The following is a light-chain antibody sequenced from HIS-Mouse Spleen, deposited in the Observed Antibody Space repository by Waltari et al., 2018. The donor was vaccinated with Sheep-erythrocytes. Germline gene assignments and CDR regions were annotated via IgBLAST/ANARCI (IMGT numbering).Light chain of an antibody. CDR3: SSYAGSNNYV. J-gene: IGLJ1*01. V-gene: IGLV2-8*01. CDR1: SSDVGGYNH. Sequence: QSALTQPRSVSGSPGQSVTISCTGTSSDVGGYNHVSWYQQHPGKAPKLMIYEVSKLPSGVPVRFAGSKSGNTASLTVSGLQAEDEADYYCSSYAGSNNYVFGTGTKVTVL. CDR2: EVS.